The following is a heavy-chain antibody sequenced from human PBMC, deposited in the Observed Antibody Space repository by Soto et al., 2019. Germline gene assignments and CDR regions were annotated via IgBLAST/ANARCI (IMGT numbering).Heavy chain of an antibody. Sequence: GESLKISCKGSGYSFTSYWISWVRQMPGKGLEWMGRIDPSDSYTNYSPSFQGHVTISADKSISTAYLQWSSLKASDTAMYYCARQGVEQWLVYYYGMDVWGQGTTVTVSS. CDR3: ARQGVEQWLVYYYGMDV. CDR1: GYSFTSYW. J-gene: IGHJ6*02. V-gene: IGHV5-10-1*01. CDR2: IDPSDSYT. D-gene: IGHD6-19*01.